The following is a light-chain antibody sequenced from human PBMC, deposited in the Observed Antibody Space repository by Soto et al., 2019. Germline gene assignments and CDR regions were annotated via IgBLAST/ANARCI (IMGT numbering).Light chain of an antibody. Sequence: QSALTQSPSASGSPGQSVTISCTGTSSDIGGYNSVSWYQQHPGKAPKVMIYDVTKRPSGFPDRFSGSKSGNTASLTVSALQSEDEADYYCSSYTDRKHLVFGTGTKLTVL. J-gene: IGLJ1*01. CDR1: SSDIGGYNS. CDR3: SSYTDRKHLV. V-gene: IGLV2-8*01. CDR2: DVT.